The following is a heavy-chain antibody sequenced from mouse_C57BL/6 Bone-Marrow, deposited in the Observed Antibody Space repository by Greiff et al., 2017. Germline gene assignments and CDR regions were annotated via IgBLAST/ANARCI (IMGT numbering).Heavy chain of an antibody. CDR1: GFTFSSYA. CDR2: ISAGGSYT. CDR3: ARDGRQLRLLFAY. V-gene: IGHV5-4*01. Sequence: EVQLVESGGGLVKPGGSLKLSCAASGFTFSSYAMSWVRQTPEKRLEWVATISAGGSYTYYPDNVKGRFTISRDNAKNNLYLQMGHLKSEDTAMYYCARDGRQLRLLFAYWGQGTLVTVSA. D-gene: IGHD3-2*02. J-gene: IGHJ3*01.